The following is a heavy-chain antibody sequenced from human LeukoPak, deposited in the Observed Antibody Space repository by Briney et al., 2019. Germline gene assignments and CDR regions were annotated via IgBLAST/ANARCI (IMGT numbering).Heavy chain of an antibody. D-gene: IGHD1-26*01. CDR2: IYYSGSA. J-gene: IGHJ4*02. CDR3: ARRRSWPEFDY. Sequence: SETLSLTCTVSGVSISGSYWSWIRQLPGKGLEWIGYIYYSGSANYNPSLKSRVTISVDTSRNQFSLKLSSVTAADTAVYYCARRRSWPEFDYWGQGILVTVSS. V-gene: IGHV4-59*08. CDR1: GVSISGSY.